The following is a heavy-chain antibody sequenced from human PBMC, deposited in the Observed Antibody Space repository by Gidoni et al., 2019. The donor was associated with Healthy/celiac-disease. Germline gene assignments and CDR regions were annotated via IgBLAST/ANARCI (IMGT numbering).Heavy chain of an antibody. V-gene: IGHV3-7*04. CDR3: ARARYCSSTSCYIDGVGVFDY. CDR1: AFTFSSDG. CDR2: IKQDGSEK. Sequence: EVQLVESGGGWVQPGGSLGLSCAASAFTFSSDGMSWVRQAPGKGPEWVGNIKQDGSEKYYVDSVKGRFTISRDNAKNSLYLQMNSLRAEDTAVYYCARARYCSSTSCYIDGVGVFDYWGQGTLVTVSS. J-gene: IGHJ4*02. D-gene: IGHD2-2*02.